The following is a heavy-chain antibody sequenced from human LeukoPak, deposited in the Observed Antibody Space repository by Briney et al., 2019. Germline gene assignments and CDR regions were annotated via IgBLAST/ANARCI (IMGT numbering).Heavy chain of an antibody. Sequence: SETLSLTCAVYGGSFSGYYWSWIRQPPGKGLEWIGEINHSGSTNYNPSPKSRVTISVDTSKNQFSLKLSSVTAADTAVYYCARGPYCSGGSCYSQGYYYGMDVWGKGTTVTVSS. CDR2: INHSGST. V-gene: IGHV4-34*01. CDR1: GGSFSGYY. J-gene: IGHJ6*04. D-gene: IGHD2-15*01. CDR3: ARGPYCSGGSCYSQGYYYGMDV.